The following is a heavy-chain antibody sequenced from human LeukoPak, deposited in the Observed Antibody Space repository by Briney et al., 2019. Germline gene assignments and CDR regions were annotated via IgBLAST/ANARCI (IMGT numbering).Heavy chain of an antibody. Sequence: GGSLRLSCAASGFTFSSYAMSWVRQAPGKGPEWVSAISGSGGSTYYADSVKGRFTISRDNSKNTLYLQMNSLRAEDTAVYYCAKDSGDSPEYFQHWGQGTLVTVSS. D-gene: IGHD4-17*01. CDR2: ISGSGGST. CDR3: AKDSGDSPEYFQH. J-gene: IGHJ1*01. CDR1: GFTFSSYA. V-gene: IGHV3-23*01.